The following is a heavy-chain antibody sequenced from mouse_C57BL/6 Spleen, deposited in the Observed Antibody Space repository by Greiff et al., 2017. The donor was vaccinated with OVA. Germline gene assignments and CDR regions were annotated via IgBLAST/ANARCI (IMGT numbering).Heavy chain of an antibody. CDR3: ARLFLSDDCLDY. D-gene: IGHD2-4*01. J-gene: IGHJ2*01. CDR1: GYSFTDYN. CDR2: INPNYGNT. Sequence: LVESGPELVQPGASVKISCKASGYSFTDYNMNWVKQSTGKSLEWIGVINPNYGNTSYHQQFKGKVTLTVDPSSSTAYILLNELTSEDSAVKYSARLFLSDDCLDYGGQGTTLTVSA. V-gene: IGHV1-39*01.